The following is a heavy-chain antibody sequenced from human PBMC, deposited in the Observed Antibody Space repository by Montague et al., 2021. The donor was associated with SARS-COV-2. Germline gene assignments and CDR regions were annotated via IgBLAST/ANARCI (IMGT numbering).Heavy chain of an antibody. Sequence: TLSLTCTVSGDSMTSGSHFWTWIRQPAGKGLEWIGHIQTSGTSNYNPSLRDRLTLSIDTFNNQFSLELRSVTAADSAVYFCARDRPESWRISPGLAGVFATVVHSASGMDVWGRGTTVTVS. V-gene: IGHV4-61*09. CDR3: ARDRPESWRISPGLAGVFATVVHSASGMDV. CDR2: IQTSGTS. CDR1: GDSMTSGSHF. J-gene: IGHJ6*02. D-gene: IGHD6-13*01.